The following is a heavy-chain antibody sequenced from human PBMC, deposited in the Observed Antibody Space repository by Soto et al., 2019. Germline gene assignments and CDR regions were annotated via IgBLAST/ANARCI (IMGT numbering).Heavy chain of an antibody. V-gene: IGHV1-8*01. CDR3: ARVGYSSGWDWFDP. D-gene: IGHD6-19*01. CDR2: MNPNSGNT. Sequence: ASVKVSCKASGYTFTSYDINWVRQATGQGLELMGWMNPNSGNTGYAQKFQGRVTMTRNTSISTAYMELSSLRSEDMAVYYCARVGYSSGWDWFDPWGQGTLVTVSS. CDR1: GYTFTSYD. J-gene: IGHJ5*02.